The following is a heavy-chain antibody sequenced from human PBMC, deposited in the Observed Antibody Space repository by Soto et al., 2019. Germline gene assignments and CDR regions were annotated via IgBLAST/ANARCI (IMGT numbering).Heavy chain of an antibody. V-gene: IGHV3-11*01. Sequence: QVQLVESGGGLVKTSGSLRIACAASGFTFSDYYMSWVRQAPGKGLEWVSYISSSGNTIYYADSVKGRFTISRDNDKNSVYLQMNSLRAEDTALYLCAKMSSENYYDPVFSWGQGTLVTVSS. CDR1: GFTFSDYY. D-gene: IGHD3-22*01. J-gene: IGHJ4*02. CDR2: ISSSGNTI. CDR3: AKMSSENYYDPVFS.